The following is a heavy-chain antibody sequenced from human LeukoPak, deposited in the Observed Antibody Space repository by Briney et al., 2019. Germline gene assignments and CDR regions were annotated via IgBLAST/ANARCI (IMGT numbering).Heavy chain of an antibody. Sequence: GGSLRLSCAASGITFSSYAMNWVRQAPGKGLEWVSGISGSGGSTYYADSVKGRFTISRDNSKNTPYLQMNSLRAEDTAVYYCAKDRSAARVGATPTYYFDYWGQGTLVTVSS. CDR3: AKDRSAARVGATPTYYFDY. D-gene: IGHD1-26*01. V-gene: IGHV3-23*01. CDR1: GITFSSYA. J-gene: IGHJ4*02. CDR2: ISGSGGST.